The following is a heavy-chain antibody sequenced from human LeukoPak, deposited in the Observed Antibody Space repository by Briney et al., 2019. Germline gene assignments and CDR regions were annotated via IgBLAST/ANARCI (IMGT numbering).Heavy chain of an antibody. D-gene: IGHD6-19*01. V-gene: IGHV3-30-3*01. CDR1: GFTFSSYA. J-gene: IGHJ4*02. Sequence: GGSLRLSCAASGFTFSSYAMYWVRQAPGKGLEWVALMSYDGSNKYHADSVKGRFTISRDNSKNTLYLQMNSLRAEDTAVYHCAREGREWLSVGIDYWGRGTLVTVSS. CDR3: AREGREWLSVGIDY. CDR2: MSYDGSNK.